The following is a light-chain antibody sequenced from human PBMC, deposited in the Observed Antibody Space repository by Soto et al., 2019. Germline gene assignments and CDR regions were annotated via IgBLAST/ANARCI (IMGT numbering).Light chain of an antibody. CDR3: SSYGRGNNLL. V-gene: IGLV2-8*01. Sequence: QSVLTQPPSASGSPGQSVTISCTGTSSDVGGYNYVSWYQQHPGKAPKLMIYEVTKRPSGVPDRFSGSKSANTASLTVSGLQAEDEADYYCSSYGRGNNLLFGGGTKVTVL. CDR1: SSDVGGYNY. J-gene: IGLJ2*01. CDR2: EVT.